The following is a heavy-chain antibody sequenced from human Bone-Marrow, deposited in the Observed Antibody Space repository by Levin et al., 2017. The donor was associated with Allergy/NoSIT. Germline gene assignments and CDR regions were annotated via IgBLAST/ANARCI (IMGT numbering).Heavy chain of an antibody. CDR3: ARDPAEYTYGVSLSLDY. V-gene: IGHV6-1*01. J-gene: IGHJ4*02. CDR2: TYYRSKWYY. Sequence: PSQTLSLTCDISGDRVSSNSAAWHWIRQSPSRGLEWLGRTYYRSKWYYDYAVSVRSRMTINPDTSKNRFSLLLNSVTHEDTAVYYCARDPAEYTYGVSLSLDYWGQGSLVTVSS. D-gene: IGHD5-18*01. CDR1: GDRVSSNSAA.